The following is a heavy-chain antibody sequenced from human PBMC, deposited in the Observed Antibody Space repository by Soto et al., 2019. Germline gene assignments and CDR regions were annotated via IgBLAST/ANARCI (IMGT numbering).Heavy chain of an antibody. CDR1: GCTFTGYY. V-gene: IGHV1-2*02. J-gene: IGHJ4*02. Sequence: GASVKVSCKASGCTFTGYYIYWVRQAPGQGLEWMGWTNPSNGGTNYAQKFQGRVTMTRDTSLSIGYMELTTLRSDDTAVFYCAREVGGGRQYYFDSWGLGTLVTVSS. D-gene: IGHD3-16*01. CDR3: AREVGGGRQYYFDS. CDR2: TNPSNGGT.